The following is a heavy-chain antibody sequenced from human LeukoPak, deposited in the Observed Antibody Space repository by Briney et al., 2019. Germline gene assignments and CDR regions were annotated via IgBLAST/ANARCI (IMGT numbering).Heavy chain of an antibody. J-gene: IGHJ4*02. CDR2: MNPNGGNT. CDR1: GGTFSSYA. V-gene: IGHV1-8*02. CDR3: ARAGGYCGRISCPYYFDY. Sequence: ASVKVSCKASGGTFSSYAISWVRQAPGQGLEWMGWMNPNGGNTGYAQKFQGRVTMTRNTSISTAYMELSSLRSEDTAVYYCARAGGYCGRISCPYYFDYWGQGSLVAVSS. D-gene: IGHD2-15*01.